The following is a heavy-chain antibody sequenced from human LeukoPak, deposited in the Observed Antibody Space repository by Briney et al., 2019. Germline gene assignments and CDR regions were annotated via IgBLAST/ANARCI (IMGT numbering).Heavy chain of an antibody. Sequence: GVSLRLSCAASGFTFSSYAMSWVRQAPGEGLEWVSAISGSGGSTYYADSVKGRFTISRDNSKNTLYLQMNSLRAEDTAVYYCAKDGTWSSSSPVDYWGQGTLVTVSS. CDR3: AKDGTWSSSSPVDY. CDR1: GFTFSSYA. J-gene: IGHJ4*02. CDR2: ISGSGGST. D-gene: IGHD6-6*01. V-gene: IGHV3-23*01.